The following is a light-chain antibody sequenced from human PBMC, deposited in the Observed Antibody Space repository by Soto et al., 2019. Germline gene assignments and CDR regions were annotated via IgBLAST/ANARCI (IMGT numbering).Light chain of an antibody. CDR3: LQYDNLPRT. V-gene: IGKV1-33*01. CDR2: DAS. CDR1: QDISNY. J-gene: IGKJ2*01. Sequence: IQMTQSPSSLSASVGGRVTITCQASQDISNYLNWYQQKPGKAPKLLIYDASNLETGFPSRFSGSGSGTDFTFTISSLQPEDIATYYCLQYDNLPRTFGQGTKLEIK.